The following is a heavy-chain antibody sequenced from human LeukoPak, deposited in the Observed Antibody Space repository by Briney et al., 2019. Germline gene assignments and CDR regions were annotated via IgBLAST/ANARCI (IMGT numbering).Heavy chain of an antibody. V-gene: IGHV3-23*01. Sequence: PGGSLRLSCAASGFTFSSYAMSWVREAPGRGLEWVSSISGNGGRTYHADSVKGRFTISRDNSKNTLFLQMNSLRAEDTAVYYCARGVYAFDIWGQGTRVTVSS. CDR2: ISGNGGRT. CDR1: GFTFSSYA. J-gene: IGHJ3*02. CDR3: ARGVYAFDI.